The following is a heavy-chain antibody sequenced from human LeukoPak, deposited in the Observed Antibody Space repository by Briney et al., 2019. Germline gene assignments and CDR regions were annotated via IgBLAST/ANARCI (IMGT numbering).Heavy chain of an antibody. CDR1: GYTFTGYY. Sequence: ASVKVSCKASGYTFTGYYMHWVRQAPGQGLEWMGWINPNSGGTSYAQKFQGRVTMTRDTSISTAYMELSRLRSDDTAVYYCARELSAGYSSSYYYYGMDVWGQGTTVTVSS. D-gene: IGHD6-13*01. V-gene: IGHV1-2*02. CDR3: ARELSAGYSSSYYYYGMDV. J-gene: IGHJ6*02. CDR2: INPNSGGT.